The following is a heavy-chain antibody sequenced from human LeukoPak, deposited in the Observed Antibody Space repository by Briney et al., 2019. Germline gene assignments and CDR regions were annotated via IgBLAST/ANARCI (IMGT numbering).Heavy chain of an antibody. CDR3: AREWSF. CDR2: ISSSGTT. D-gene: IGHD3-10*01. J-gene: IGHJ3*01. V-gene: IGHV4-61*02. Sequence: PSQTLSLTCTVSGGSINSENYYWNWIRHPAGKGLEWIGRISSSGTTNYNPSLNSRVTISLDTSKNQFSLMLNSVTAADTAVYYCAREWSFWGQGTKVTVSS. CDR1: GGSINSENYY.